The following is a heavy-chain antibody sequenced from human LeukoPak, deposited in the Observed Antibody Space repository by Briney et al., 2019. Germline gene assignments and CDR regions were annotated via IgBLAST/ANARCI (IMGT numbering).Heavy chain of an antibody. CDR2: IKEDGSER. J-gene: IGHJ4*02. CDR1: AFIFSGHW. CDR3: ARFIRYSSFFSVKSGNFDY. D-gene: IGHD6-19*01. V-gene: IGHV3-7*03. Sequence: GGSLRLSCEGSAFIFSGHWMNWVRQTPGKGLEWVASIKEDGSERQYVDSVKGRFSISRDNTKGSLFLQLNSLRAEDTAVYYCARFIRYSSFFSVKSGNFDYWGQGTLVTVSS.